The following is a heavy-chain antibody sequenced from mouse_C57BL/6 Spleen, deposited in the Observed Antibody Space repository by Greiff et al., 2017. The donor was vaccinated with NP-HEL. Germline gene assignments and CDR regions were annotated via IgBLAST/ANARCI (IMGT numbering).Heavy chain of an antibody. Sequence: EVQLQQSGPELVKPGASVKISCKASGYSFTDYNMNWVKQSNGKSLEWIGVINPNYGTTSYNQKFKGKATLTVDQSSSTAYMQLNSLTSEDSAVYYCASPNYYGSSYRAYYYAMDYWGQGTSVTVSS. CDR3: ASPNYYGSSYRAYYYAMDY. CDR2: INPNYGTT. V-gene: IGHV1-39*01. J-gene: IGHJ4*01. D-gene: IGHD1-1*01. CDR1: GYSFTDYN.